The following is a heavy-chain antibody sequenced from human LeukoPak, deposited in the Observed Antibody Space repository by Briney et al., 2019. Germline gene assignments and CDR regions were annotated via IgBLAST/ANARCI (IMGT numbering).Heavy chain of an antibody. J-gene: IGHJ4*02. CDR2: IGDDGSTT. CDR1: GFTFSRYW. D-gene: IGHD3-22*01. CDR3: ARGYSSGFILDY. V-gene: IGHV3-74*01. Sequence: PGGSLRLSCAASGFTFSRYWMHWVRQAPGKGLVWVSRIGDDGSTTAYADSVKGRFTISRDNSKNTLYLQMNSLRAEDTAVYYCARGYSSGFILDYWGQGTLVTVSS.